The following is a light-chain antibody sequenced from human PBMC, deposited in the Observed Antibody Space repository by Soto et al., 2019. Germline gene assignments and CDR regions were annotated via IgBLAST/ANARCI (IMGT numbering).Light chain of an antibody. V-gene: IGKV3-20*01. CDR2: GAS. CDR1: QSVSSRF. Sequence: EIVLTQCPGTLSLSPGESATLSCRATQSVSSRFLAWYEQKPGLAPRLLIYGASTMATCIPDRFIVSGSGIDFPLIISRLEPEDFTVYYCQLDGSSPLTFGPGTKVYIK. CDR3: QLDGSSPLT. J-gene: IGKJ3*01.